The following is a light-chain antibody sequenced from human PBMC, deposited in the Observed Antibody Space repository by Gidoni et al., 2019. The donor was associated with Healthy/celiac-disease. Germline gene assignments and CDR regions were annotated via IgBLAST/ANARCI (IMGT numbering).Light chain of an antibody. CDR3: QQSYSTPRYT. CDR2: DAS. J-gene: IGKJ2*01. V-gene: IGKV1-39*01. CDR1: QSISSY. Sequence: DIQMTQSPSSLSASVGGRVTITCRASQSISSYLNWYQQKPGKALKHLMYDASSLQSGGPSRFSGSRSGTEYTLTISSRQPEEVATYYCQQSYSTPRYTFGQGTKLEIK.